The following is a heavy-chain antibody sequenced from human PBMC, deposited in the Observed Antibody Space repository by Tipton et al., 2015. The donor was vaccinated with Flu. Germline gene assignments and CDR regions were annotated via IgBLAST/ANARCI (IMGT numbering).Heavy chain of an antibody. CDR2: ISAYNGNT. D-gene: IGHD2-15*01. Sequence: QLVQSGAEVKKPGASVKVSCKASGYTFTSYGISWVRQAPGQGLEWMGWISAYNGNTNYAQKLQGRVTMTTDTSTSTAYMELRSLRSDDTAVYYCAREREVGYCSGGSCYSLYYGMDVWGQGTTVTVSS. CDR3: AREREVGYCSGGSCYSLYYGMDV. CDR1: GYTFTSYG. J-gene: IGHJ6*02. V-gene: IGHV1-18*01.